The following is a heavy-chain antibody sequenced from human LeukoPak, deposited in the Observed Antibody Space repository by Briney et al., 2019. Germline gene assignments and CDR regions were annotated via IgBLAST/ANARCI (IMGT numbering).Heavy chain of an antibody. CDR1: GFTFSSYS. D-gene: IGHD4-23*01. CDR2: ISSSSSYI. Sequence: GGSLRLSCAASGFTFSSYSMNWVRQAPGKGLEWVSSISSSSSYIYYADSVKGRFTISRDNSKNTLYLQMNSLRAEDTAVYYCARDSLRGGNSGGAFVIWGQGTMVTVSS. J-gene: IGHJ3*02. CDR3: ARDSLRGGNSGGAFVI. V-gene: IGHV3-21*01.